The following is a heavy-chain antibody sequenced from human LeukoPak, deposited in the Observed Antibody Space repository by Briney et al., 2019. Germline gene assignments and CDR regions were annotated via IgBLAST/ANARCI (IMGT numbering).Heavy chain of an antibody. J-gene: IGHJ4*02. CDR1: GFTFSSYA. CDR3: AKGGYCSSTSCPPDY. Sequence: PGASLRLSCAASGFTFSSYAMSWVRQAPGKGLEWVSAISGSGGGTYYADSVKGRFTISRDNSKNTLYLQMNSLRAEDTAVYYCAKGGYCSSTSCPPDYWGQGTLVTVSS. V-gene: IGHV3-23*01. D-gene: IGHD2-2*01. CDR2: ISGSGGGT.